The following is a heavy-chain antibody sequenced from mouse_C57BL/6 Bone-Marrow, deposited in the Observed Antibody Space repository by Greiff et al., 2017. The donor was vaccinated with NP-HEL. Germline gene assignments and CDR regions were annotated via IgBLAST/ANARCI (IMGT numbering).Heavy chain of an antibody. CDR2: IDPSDSYT. Sequence: VQLQQPGAELVMPGASVKLSCKASGYTFTSYWMHWVKQRPGQGLEWIGEIDPSDSYTNYNQKFKGKSTLTVDKSSSPAYMQLSSLTSEDSAVSYCARYGYYLFAYWGKGTLVTVSA. D-gene: IGHD2-3*01. CDR3: ARYGYYLFAY. J-gene: IGHJ3*01. V-gene: IGHV1-69*01. CDR1: GYTFTSYW.